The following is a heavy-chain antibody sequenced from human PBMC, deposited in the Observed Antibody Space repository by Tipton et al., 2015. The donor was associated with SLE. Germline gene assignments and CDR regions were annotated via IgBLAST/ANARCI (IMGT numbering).Heavy chain of an antibody. Sequence: TLSLTCAVYGGSFSGYYWSWIRQPPGKGLEWIGEINHSGSTNYNPSLKSRVTISVDTSKNQFSLKLSSVTAADTAVYYCARASDTAMVITYYMDVWGKGTTVTVSS. V-gene: IGHV4-34*09. D-gene: IGHD5-18*01. CDR3: ARASDTAMVITYYMDV. CDR2: INHSGST. J-gene: IGHJ6*03. CDR1: GGSFSGYY.